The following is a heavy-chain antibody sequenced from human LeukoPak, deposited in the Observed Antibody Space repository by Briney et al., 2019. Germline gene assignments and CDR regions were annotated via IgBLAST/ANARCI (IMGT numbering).Heavy chain of an antibody. J-gene: IGHJ4*02. CDR2: ISGSGGST. Sequence: GGSLRLSCAASGFTFSGYAMSWVRQAPGKGLEWVSAISGSGGSTYYADSVKGRFTISRDNSKNTLYLQMNSLRAEDTAVYYCAKDRDIVATIILFDYWGQGTLVTVSS. D-gene: IGHD5-12*01. V-gene: IGHV3-23*01. CDR3: AKDRDIVATIILFDY. CDR1: GFTFSGYA.